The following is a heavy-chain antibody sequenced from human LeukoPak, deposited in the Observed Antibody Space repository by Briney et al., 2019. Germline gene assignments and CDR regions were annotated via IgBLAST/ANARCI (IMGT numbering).Heavy chain of an antibody. Sequence: GGSLRLSCAASGFTFSSHGMSWVRQAPGKGLEWVSAISGSGGSTYYADSVKGRFTISRDNSKNTLYLQMNSLRAEDTAVYYCAKDVTIFGVVTRLFDYWGQGTLVTVSS. V-gene: IGHV3-23*01. CDR3: AKDVTIFGVVTRLFDY. CDR1: GFTFSSHG. CDR2: ISGSGGST. D-gene: IGHD3-3*01. J-gene: IGHJ4*02.